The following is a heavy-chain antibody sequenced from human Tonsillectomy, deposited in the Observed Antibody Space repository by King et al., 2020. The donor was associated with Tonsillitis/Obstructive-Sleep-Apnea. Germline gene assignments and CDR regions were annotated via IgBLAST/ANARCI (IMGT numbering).Heavy chain of an antibody. CDR3: ARDPSSGWYGDY. CDR1: GFTFSSYA. J-gene: IGHJ4*02. D-gene: IGHD6-19*01. Sequence: QLVQSGGGVVQPGRSLRLSCAASGFTFSSYAMHWVRQAPGKGLEWVAVISYDGSNKYYADSVKGRFTISRDNSKNTLYLQMNSLRAEDTAVYYCARDPSSGWYGDYWGQGTLVTVSS. V-gene: IGHV3-30*04. CDR2: ISYDGSNK.